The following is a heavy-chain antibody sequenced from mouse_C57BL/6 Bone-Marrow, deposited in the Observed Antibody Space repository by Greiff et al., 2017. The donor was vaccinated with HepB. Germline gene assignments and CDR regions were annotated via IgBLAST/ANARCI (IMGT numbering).Heavy chain of an antibody. Sequence: EVQLQHSGAELVRPGASVKLSCTASGFNIKDYYMHWVKQRPEQGLEWIGRIDPEDGDTEYAPKFQGKATMTADTSSNTAYMQLSSLTSEDSAVYYCARRWMVTRSEFAYWGQGTLVTVSA. CDR2: IDPEDGDT. D-gene: IGHD2-3*01. CDR1: GFNIKDYY. CDR3: ARRWMVTRSEFAY. V-gene: IGHV14-1*01. J-gene: IGHJ3*01.